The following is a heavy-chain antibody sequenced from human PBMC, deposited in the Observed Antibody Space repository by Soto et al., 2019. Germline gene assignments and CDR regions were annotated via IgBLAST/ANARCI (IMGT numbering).Heavy chain of an antibody. CDR3: ANTRWTTVVTEVVLYCDY. Sequence: EVQLLESGGGLVQPGGSLRFSCAASGFTFSSYAMVWVRQAPGKGLEWVSTISGSGGSTNYADSVKGRFTISRDNSKNTMYLKMDSVRAKDTAVYYCANTRWTTVVTEVVLYCDYWGQGTLVTVSS. V-gene: IGHV3-23*01. D-gene: IGHD4-17*01. CDR1: GFTFSSYA. CDR2: ISGSGGST. J-gene: IGHJ4*02.